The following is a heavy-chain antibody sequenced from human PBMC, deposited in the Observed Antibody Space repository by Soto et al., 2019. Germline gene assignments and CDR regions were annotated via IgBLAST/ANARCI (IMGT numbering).Heavy chain of an antibody. CDR3: ARGPDDIVVVPAANFDY. V-gene: IGHV4-34*01. J-gene: IGHJ4*02. Sequence: QVQLQQWGAGLLKPSETLSLTCAVYGGSFSGYYWSWIRQPPGKGLEWIGEINHSGSTNYNPSLKSRVTIPVHTSKNQFSLKLSSVTAADTAVYYCARGPDDIVVVPAANFDYWGQGTLVTVSS. CDR2: INHSGST. CDR1: GGSFSGYY. D-gene: IGHD2-2*01.